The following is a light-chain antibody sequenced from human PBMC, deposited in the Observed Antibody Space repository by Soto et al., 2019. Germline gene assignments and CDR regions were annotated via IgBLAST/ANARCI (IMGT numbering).Light chain of an antibody. CDR2: GVS. V-gene: IGKV3D-20*02. J-gene: IGKJ5*01. CDR1: QSGRDMY. Sequence: EIVLTQSPGTLSLSPGERATLSCRASQSGRDMYLAWYQQKPGQPPRLLIYGVSSRAYGIPDRFSGSGSGTDFTLTISSLEPEDFAVYYCQQRRSWPPTITFGQGTRLEIK. CDR3: QQRRSWPPTIT.